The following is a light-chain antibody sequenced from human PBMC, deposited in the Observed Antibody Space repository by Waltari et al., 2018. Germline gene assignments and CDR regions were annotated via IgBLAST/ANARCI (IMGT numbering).Light chain of an antibody. CDR3: QSADSSGTYVV. CDR1: ALPKQY. V-gene: IGLV3-25*03. CDR2: KDS. Sequence: SYELTQPPPVSVSPGQTARITCSGDALPKQYAYWYQQKPGQAPVLVIYKDSERPSGIHERFSGSSSGTTVTLTISGVQAEDEADYYCQSADSSGTYVVFGGGTKLTVL. J-gene: IGLJ2*01.